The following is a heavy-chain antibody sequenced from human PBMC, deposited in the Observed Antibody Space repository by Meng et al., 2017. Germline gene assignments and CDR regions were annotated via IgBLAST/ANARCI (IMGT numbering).Heavy chain of an antibody. J-gene: IGHJ2*01. CDR2: IWYDGRNK. CDR1: GSTFSSYG. CDR3: ARGLSTTYWYFDL. D-gene: IGHD2/OR15-2a*01. V-gene: IGHV3-33*01. Sequence: VEVGGSGGGRVQAGRDLRLPCVASGSTFSSYGMHWVRQAAGKGLEWVEVIWYDGRNKYYADSGKGRFTISRDNSKNTLYLQMNSLRAEDTAVYYCARGLSTTYWYFDLWGRGTLVTVSS.